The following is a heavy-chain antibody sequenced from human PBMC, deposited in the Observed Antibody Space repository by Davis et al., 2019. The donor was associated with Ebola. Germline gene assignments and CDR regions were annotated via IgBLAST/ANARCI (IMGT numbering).Heavy chain of an antibody. Sequence: ASVKVSCKASGYTFTSYGISWVRQAPGQGLEWMGWISAYNGNTNYAQKLQGRVTMTTDTSTSTAYMELRSLRSDDTAVYYCARGGTIFGVPEGGFDPWGQGTLVTVSS. J-gene: IGHJ5*02. CDR3: ARGGTIFGVPEGGFDP. CDR1: GYTFTSYG. V-gene: IGHV1-18*01. CDR2: ISAYNGNT. D-gene: IGHD3-3*01.